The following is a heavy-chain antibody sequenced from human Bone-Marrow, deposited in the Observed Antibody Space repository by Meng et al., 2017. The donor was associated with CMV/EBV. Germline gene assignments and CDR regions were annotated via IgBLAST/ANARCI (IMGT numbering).Heavy chain of an antibody. CDR3: ATGGIAALDY. CDR1: GFTFRSYG. D-gene: IGHD6-13*01. J-gene: IGHJ4*02. V-gene: IGHV3-30*02. Sequence: GSLKISCLASGFTFRSYGMHWVRQAPGKGLEWVAFMRFDGTKTYYGDSVKGRFTISRDNSKNTLHLQMNSLRAEDTAVYYCATGGIAALDYWGQGTLVTVSS. CDR2: MRFDGTKT.